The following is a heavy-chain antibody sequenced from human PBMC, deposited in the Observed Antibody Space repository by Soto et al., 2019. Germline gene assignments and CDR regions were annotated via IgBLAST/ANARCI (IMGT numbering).Heavy chain of an antibody. D-gene: IGHD3-22*01. CDR2: ISSSSTFK. J-gene: IGHJ4*02. CDR1: GFTFSNYN. Sequence: EVQLVESGGGLVKPGGSLRLSCAASGFTFSNYNMNWVRQAPGKGLEWVSSISSSSTFKNYADSVKGRFTISRDNDKNSVYLHMSSVGAEDTAVYYCARDPPLSMIAVVGVDDFWGQGTLVTVSS. V-gene: IGHV3-21*02. CDR3: ARDPPLSMIAVVGVDDF.